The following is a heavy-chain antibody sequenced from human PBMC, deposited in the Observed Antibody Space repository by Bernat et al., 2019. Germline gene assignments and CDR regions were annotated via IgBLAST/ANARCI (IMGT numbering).Heavy chain of an antibody. CDR2: ISGSGGST. J-gene: IGHJ3*02. Sequence: EVQLLESVGGLVQPGGSLRLSCAASGFTFSSYAMSWVRQAPGKGLEWVSAISGSGGSTYYADSVKGRFTISRDNSKNTLYLQMNSLRADDTAVYYCAKVGYCSSTSCLSAFDIWGQGTMVTVSS. D-gene: IGHD2-2*03. CDR3: AKVGYCSSTSCLSAFDI. CDR1: GFTFSSYA. V-gene: IGHV3-23*01.